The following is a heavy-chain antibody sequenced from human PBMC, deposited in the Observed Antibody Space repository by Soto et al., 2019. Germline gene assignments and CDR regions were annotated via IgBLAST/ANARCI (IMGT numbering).Heavy chain of an antibody. CDR2: INSDGSST. CDR3: ARPRYDSSGTPFDH. V-gene: IGHV3-74*01. J-gene: IGHJ4*02. D-gene: IGHD3-22*01. CDR1: GFTFSSYW. Sequence: EVQLVESGGGLVQPGGSLRLSCAASGFTFSSYWMHWVRQAPGKGLVWVSRINSDGSSTSYADSVKGRFIISSDNAQNMLNRKMNVLRAEDTAVYYCARPRYDSSGTPFDHWGQGTMVTVSS.